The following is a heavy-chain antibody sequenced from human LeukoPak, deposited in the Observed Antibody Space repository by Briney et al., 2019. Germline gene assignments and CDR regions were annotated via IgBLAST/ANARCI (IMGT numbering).Heavy chain of an antibody. Sequence: GRSLRLSCAASGFTFSSYAMHWVRQAPGKGLEWVAVISYDGSNKYYADYVKGRFTISRDNSKNTLYLQMNSLRAEDTAVYYCASGERERRFDYWGQGTLVTVSS. CDR2: ISYDGSNK. CDR3: ASGERERRFDY. V-gene: IGHV3-30*04. J-gene: IGHJ4*02. D-gene: IGHD1-26*01. CDR1: GFTFSSYA.